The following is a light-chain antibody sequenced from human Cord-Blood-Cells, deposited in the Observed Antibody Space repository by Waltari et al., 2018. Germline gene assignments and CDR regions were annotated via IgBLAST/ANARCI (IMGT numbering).Light chain of an antibody. Sequence: EIVMTQSPATRSVSPGERATLSCRASQSVSSNLAWYQQKPGQAPRLLIYGASTRATGIPARFSGSGSGTEFTLTISSLQSEDFAVYYCQQYNNWRWTFGQGTKVEIK. V-gene: IGKV3-15*01. J-gene: IGKJ1*01. CDR1: QSVSSN. CDR3: QQYNNWRWT. CDR2: GAS.